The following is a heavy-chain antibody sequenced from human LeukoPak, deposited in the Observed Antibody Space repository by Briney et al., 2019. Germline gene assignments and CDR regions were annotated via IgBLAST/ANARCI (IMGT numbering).Heavy chain of an antibody. CDR3: TRGSLRGSSRDY. D-gene: IGHD3-16*01. J-gene: IGHJ4*02. V-gene: IGHV1-8*01. CDR1: GYTFTGYD. Sequence: ASVRVSCKASGYTFTGYDINWVRQPTGQGLEWMGWMNPDTGDTGYAQKFQGRVTMTRNTSIDTAYMELSGLRSEDSAVYYCTRGSLRGSSRDYWGQGTLVTVSS. CDR2: MNPDTGDT.